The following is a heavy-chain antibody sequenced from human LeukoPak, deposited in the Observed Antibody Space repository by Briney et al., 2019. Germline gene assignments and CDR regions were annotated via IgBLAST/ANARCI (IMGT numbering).Heavy chain of an antibody. J-gene: IGHJ4*02. CDR3: ATDLIGDTAMGEQIDY. CDR2: VSAYNGHT. D-gene: IGHD5-18*01. V-gene: IGHV1-18*01. CDR1: GYMFTGYA. Sequence: ASVKVSCKAWGYMFTGYAIGWVRQAPGQGLEWMGWVSAYNGHTNYEQKFQDRVTMTTDTSTSTAYMELRSLRSEDTAVYYCATDLIGDTAMGEQIDYWGQGTLVTVSS.